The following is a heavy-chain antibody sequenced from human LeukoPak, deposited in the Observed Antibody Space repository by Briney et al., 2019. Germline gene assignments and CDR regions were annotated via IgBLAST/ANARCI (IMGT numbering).Heavy chain of an antibody. V-gene: IGHV3-23*01. D-gene: IGHD5-12*01. J-gene: IGHJ4*02. CDR1: GITFSIYT. CDR2: IVGSGRNT. Sequence: RGSLRLSCAASGITFSIYTMSWVRQAPWKGLEWVSAIVGSGRNTYYADSVKGRFTISRDNSKNTLYLQMNSLRAEDTAVYHCAKEGGYDGVDWWGQGTLVTVSS. CDR3: AKEGGYDGVDW.